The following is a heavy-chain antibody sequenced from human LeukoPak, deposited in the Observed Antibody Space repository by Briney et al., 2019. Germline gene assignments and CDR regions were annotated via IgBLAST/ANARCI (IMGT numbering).Heavy chain of an antibody. Sequence: ASVKVTCKASGYTFTSYDFNWVRQATGQRPEWMGWMSPNSGDTGYAQKFQDRVTMTRNTSISTAYMELSSLRSDDAAVYYCARGPPNWGYDYWGPGTLVTVSS. CDR2: MSPNSGDT. D-gene: IGHD7-27*01. V-gene: IGHV1-8*01. J-gene: IGHJ4*02. CDR1: GYTFTSYD. CDR3: ARGPPNWGYDY.